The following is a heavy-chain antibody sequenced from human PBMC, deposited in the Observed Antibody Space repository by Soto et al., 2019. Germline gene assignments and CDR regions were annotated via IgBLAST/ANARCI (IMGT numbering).Heavy chain of an antibody. Sequence: GASVKVSCKASGGAFTNYIFDWVRQAPGQGLEWMGIINPSGGSTSYAQKFQGRVTMTRDTSTSTVYMELSSLRSEDTAVYYCARGAAAGTSNWFDPWGQGTLVTVSS. J-gene: IGHJ5*02. CDR3: ARGAAAGTSNWFDP. D-gene: IGHD6-13*01. V-gene: IGHV1-46*01. CDR1: GGAFTNYI. CDR2: INPSGGST.